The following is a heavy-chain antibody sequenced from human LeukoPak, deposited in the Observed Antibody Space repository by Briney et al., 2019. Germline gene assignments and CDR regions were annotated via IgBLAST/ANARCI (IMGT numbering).Heavy chain of an antibody. Sequence: GGSLRLSCAASGFTFSSYAMHWVRQAPGKGLEWVAVISYDGSNKYYADSVKGRFTISRDNSKNTLYLQMNSLRAEDTAVYYCAGSMFDYWGQGTLVTVSS. V-gene: IGHV3-30-3*01. CDR1: GFTFSSYA. CDR2: ISYDGSNK. J-gene: IGHJ4*02. CDR3: AGSMFDY.